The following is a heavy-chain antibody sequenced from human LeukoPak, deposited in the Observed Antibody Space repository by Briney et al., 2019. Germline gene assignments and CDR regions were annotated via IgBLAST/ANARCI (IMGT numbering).Heavy chain of an antibody. Sequence: SETLSLTCTVSGDSISSYYWSWIRQPPGKRLEWIGYVYYSGSTNYNPSLKSRVTISVDTSKNQFSLKLISVTAADTAVYYCARTPHQREWLASAVDYWGQGTLVTVSS. V-gene: IGHV4-59*01. CDR3: ARTPHQREWLASAVDY. CDR1: GDSISSYY. D-gene: IGHD6-19*01. J-gene: IGHJ4*02. CDR2: VYYSGST.